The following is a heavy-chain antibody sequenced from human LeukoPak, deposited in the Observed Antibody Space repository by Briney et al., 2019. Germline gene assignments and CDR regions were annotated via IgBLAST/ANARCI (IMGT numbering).Heavy chain of an antibody. CDR1: GFTFSSYA. CDR2: ISYDGSNK. Sequence: GGSLRLSCAASGFTFSSYAMHWVRQAPGKGLEWVAVISYDGSNKYYADSVKGRFTISRDNSKNTLYLQMNSLRAEDTAVYYCARDIGYYYDSSGLDLNDAFDIWGQGTMVTVSS. J-gene: IGHJ3*02. CDR3: ARDIGYYYDSSGLDLNDAFDI. V-gene: IGHV3-30-3*01. D-gene: IGHD3-22*01.